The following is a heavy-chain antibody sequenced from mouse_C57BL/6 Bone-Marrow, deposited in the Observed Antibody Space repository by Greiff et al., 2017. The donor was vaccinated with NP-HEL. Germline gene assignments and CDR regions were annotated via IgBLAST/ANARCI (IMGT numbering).Heavy chain of an antibody. V-gene: IGHV1-26*01. Sequence: VQLKQSGPELVKPGASVKISCKASGYTFTDYYMNWVKQSHGKSLEWIGDINPNNGGTSYNQKLKGKATLTVDKSSSTAYMELRSLTSEDSAVYYCARWDYDYDVRAMDYWGQGTSVTVSS. CDR3: ARWDYDYDVRAMDY. D-gene: IGHD2-4*01. CDR2: INPNNGGT. CDR1: GYTFTDYY. J-gene: IGHJ4*01.